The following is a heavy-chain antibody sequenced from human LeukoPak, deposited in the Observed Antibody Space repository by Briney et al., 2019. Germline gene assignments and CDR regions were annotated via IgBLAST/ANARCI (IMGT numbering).Heavy chain of an antibody. CDR1: GFTFSSYG. CDR3: AKGYCSSTSCYPFDP. D-gene: IGHD2-2*01. Sequence: GGSLRLSCAASGFTFSSYGMHWVRQAPGKGLEWVGVISYDGSNKYYADSVKGRFTISRDNSKNTLYLQMNSLRAEDTAVYYCAKGYCSSTSCYPFDPWGQGTLVTVSS. J-gene: IGHJ5*02. CDR2: ISYDGSNK. V-gene: IGHV3-30*18.